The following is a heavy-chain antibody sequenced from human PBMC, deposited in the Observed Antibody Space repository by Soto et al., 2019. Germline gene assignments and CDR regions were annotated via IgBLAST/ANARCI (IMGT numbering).Heavy chain of an antibody. D-gene: IGHD6-13*01. CDR1: GFTFSRYA. J-gene: IGHJ4*02. CDR3: AKASTVSWGVFDY. CDR2: LSGNSRNI. V-gene: IGHV3-23*01. Sequence: EVQLLESGGGLVQPGGSLRLSCAASGFTFSRYAMTWVRQAPGKGLEWVSALSGNSRNIFLADSVKGRFTISRDNSKNTLHLQMNSLRAEDTALYYCAKASTVSWGVFDYWGQGALITVSS.